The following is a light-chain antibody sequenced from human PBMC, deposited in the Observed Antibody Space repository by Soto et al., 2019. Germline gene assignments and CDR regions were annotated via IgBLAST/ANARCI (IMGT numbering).Light chain of an antibody. V-gene: IGKV3-15*01. J-gene: IGKJ1*01. Sequence: EILMTQSPATLSVSPGERATLSCRASQSVSSNLAWYQQKPGQAPRLLIYGASTRATGIPARFSGSGSGTEFTLSISSLQSEDFAVYYCQQYDTSPLTFGQGTKVEI. CDR2: GAS. CDR1: QSVSSN. CDR3: QQYDTSPLT.